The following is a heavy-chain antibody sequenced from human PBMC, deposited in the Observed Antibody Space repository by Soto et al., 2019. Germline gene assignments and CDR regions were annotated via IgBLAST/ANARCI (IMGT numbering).Heavy chain of an antibody. J-gene: IGHJ4*02. CDR2: IYSGGST. D-gene: IGHD1-7*01. CDR1: GFTVSSNY. CDR3: ARDHKTGTTDY. Sequence: GGSLRLSCAASGFTVSSNYMSWVRQAPGKGLEWVSVIYSGGSTYYADSVKGRFTISRDNSKNTLYLQMNSLRAEDTAVYYCARDHKTGTTDYWGQGTLVTSPQ. V-gene: IGHV3-53*01.